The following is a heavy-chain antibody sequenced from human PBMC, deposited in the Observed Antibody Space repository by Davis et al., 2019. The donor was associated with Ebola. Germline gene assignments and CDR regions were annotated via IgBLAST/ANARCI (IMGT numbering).Heavy chain of an antibody. D-gene: IGHD5-12*01. J-gene: IGHJ5*02. CDR3: ARGRGWLRCIDP. CDR2: INHSGST. CDR1: GGSFSGYY. V-gene: IGHV4-34*01. Sequence: MPSETLSLTCAVYGGSFSGYYWSWIRQPPGKGLEWIGEINHSGSTNYNPSLKSRVTISVDTSKNPFSLKLSSVTAADTAVYYCARGRGWLRCIDPWGQGTLVTVSS.